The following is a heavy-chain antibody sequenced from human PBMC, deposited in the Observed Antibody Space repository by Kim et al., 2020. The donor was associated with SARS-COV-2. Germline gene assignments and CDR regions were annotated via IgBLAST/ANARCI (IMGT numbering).Heavy chain of an antibody. CDR2: INHSGST. CDR3: ARGLGYSSSWFDP. Sequence: SETLSLTCAVYGGSFSGYYWSWIRQPPGKGLEWIGEINHSGSTNYNPSLKSRVTISVDTSKNQFSLKLSSVTAADTAVYYCARGLGYSSSWFDPWGQGT. D-gene: IGHD6-13*01. CDR1: GGSFSGYY. V-gene: IGHV4-34*01. J-gene: IGHJ5*02.